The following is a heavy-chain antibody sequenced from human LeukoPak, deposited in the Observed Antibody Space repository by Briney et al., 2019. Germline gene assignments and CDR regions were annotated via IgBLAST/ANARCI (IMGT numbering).Heavy chain of an antibody. CDR1: GYTFTSYG. V-gene: IGHV1-18*01. Sequence: ASVKVSCKASGYTFTSYGISWVRQAPGQGLEWMGWISAYNGNTNYAQKLQGRVTMTTDTSTSTAYMELSSLRSEDTAVYYCARDGGSTGYYYGSGSYYPPSDYWGQGTLVTVSS. D-gene: IGHD3-10*01. J-gene: IGHJ4*02. CDR2: ISAYNGNT. CDR3: ARDGGSTGYYYGSGSYYPPSDY.